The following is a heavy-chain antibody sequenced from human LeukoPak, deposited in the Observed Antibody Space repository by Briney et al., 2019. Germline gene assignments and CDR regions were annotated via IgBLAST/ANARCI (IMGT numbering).Heavy chain of an antibody. CDR2: IDLDSDGN. J-gene: IGHJ3*02. CDR3: ARDGAPDSRKGFDI. V-gene: IGHV3-7*01. CDR1: GFNFRNYW. Sequence: PGGSLRLSCGASGFNFRNYWMSWVRQAPGKGLEWMANIDLDSDGNFYVDSMKGRFTISRDNAKSSLYLEMNSLRAEDTAVYYCARDGAPDSRKGFDIWGQGTMVTVSS. D-gene: IGHD2-21*02.